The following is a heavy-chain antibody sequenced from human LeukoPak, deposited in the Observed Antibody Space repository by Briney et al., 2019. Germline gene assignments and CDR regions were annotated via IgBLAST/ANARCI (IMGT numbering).Heavy chain of an antibody. V-gene: IGHV3-49*03. J-gene: IGHJ6*02. Sequence: GGSLRLSCTTSGFTVGDYAISWFRQAPGKGREWVGFIRSKAYDGTTEYAASVKGRFIISRDDSKSIAYLQMNSLNTEDTAVYYCSRSGVDCSGGSCSLYGMDVWGQGTTVTVSS. CDR2: IRSKAYDGTT. CDR1: GFTVGDYA. CDR3: SRSGVDCSGGSCSLYGMDV. D-gene: IGHD2-15*01.